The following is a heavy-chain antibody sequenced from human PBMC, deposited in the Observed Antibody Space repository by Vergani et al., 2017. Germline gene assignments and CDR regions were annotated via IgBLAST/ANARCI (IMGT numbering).Heavy chain of an antibody. CDR1: GGSISSSSYY. Sequence: QLQLQESGPGLVKPSETLSLTCTVSGGSISSSSYYWGWIRQPPGKGLEWIGSIYYSGSTNYNPSLKSRVTISVDTSKNQFSLKLSSVTAADTAVYYCAREEAAAGTLDYWGQGTLVTVSS. CDR2: IYYSGST. CDR3: AREEAAAGTLDY. V-gene: IGHV4-39*07. J-gene: IGHJ4*02. D-gene: IGHD6-13*01.